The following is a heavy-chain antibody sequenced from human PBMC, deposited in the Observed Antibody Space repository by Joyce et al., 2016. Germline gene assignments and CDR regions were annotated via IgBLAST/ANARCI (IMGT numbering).Heavy chain of an antibody. CDR3: ARALWVDSSDWYARRYYFDT. J-gene: IGHJ4*02. D-gene: IGHD6-13*01. CDR1: GYTLGSHY. CDR2: INPSNSDA. Sequence: QVQLVQSGAEVKKPGASVKLSCKALGYTLGSHYMHWIRQAPGQGLEWMGIINPSNSDAFYAQMVQDRLTMTRDTSTSTVYMDLSSLRFEDTAVYYCARALWVDSSDWYARRYYFDTWGQGTLVTVSS. V-gene: IGHV1-46*01.